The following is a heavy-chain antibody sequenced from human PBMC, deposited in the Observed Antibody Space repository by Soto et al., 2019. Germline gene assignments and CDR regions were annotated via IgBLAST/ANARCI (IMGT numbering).Heavy chain of an antibody. CDR3: ARDLDQYYDFWSGYYNPSYFDY. CDR1: GYPFTSYG. Sequence: GASVKVSCKASGYPFTSYGISWVRQAPGQGLEWIGWISAYNGNTNYAQKLQGRVTMTTYTSTSTAYMERRSLRSDDTAVYYCARDLDQYYDFWSGYYNPSYFDYWGQGTLVTVSS. CDR2: ISAYNGNT. J-gene: IGHJ4*02. D-gene: IGHD3-3*01. V-gene: IGHV1-18*01.